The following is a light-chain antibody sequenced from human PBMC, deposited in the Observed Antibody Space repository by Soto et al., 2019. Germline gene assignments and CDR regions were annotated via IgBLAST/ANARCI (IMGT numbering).Light chain of an antibody. Sequence: QSALTQPASVSGSPGQSITISCTGTSSDVGSYNLVSWYQQHPGKAPKLMIYEGSKRPSGVSNRFSGSKSGNTASLTISGLQAEDEADYYCQSYDSRLSGYVFGTGTKVTVL. J-gene: IGLJ1*01. V-gene: IGLV2-23*01. CDR2: EGS. CDR3: QSYDSRLSGYV. CDR1: SSDVGSYNL.